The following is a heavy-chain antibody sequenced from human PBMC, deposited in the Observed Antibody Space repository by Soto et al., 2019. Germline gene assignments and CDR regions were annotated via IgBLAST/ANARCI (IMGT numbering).Heavy chain of an antibody. J-gene: IGHJ5*02. Sequence: NPSETLSLTCTVSGGSISSYYWSWIRQPAGKGLEWIGRIYTSGSTNYNPSLKSRVTMSVDTSKNQFSLKLSSVTAADTAVYYCARDGTAYYDILTGYWGNWFDPWGQGTLVTVSS. V-gene: IGHV4-4*07. D-gene: IGHD3-9*01. CDR1: GGSISSYY. CDR3: ARDGTAYYDILTGYWGNWFDP. CDR2: IYTSGST.